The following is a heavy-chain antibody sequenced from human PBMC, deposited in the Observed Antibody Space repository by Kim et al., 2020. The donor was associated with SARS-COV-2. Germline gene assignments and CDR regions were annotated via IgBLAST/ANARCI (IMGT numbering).Heavy chain of an antibody. J-gene: IGHJ2*01. Sequence: PSFQGQVTISADKSISTAYLQWSSLKASDTAMYYCARPYGSGSKYWYFDLWGRGTLVTVSS. CDR3: ARPYGSGSKYWYFDL. V-gene: IGHV5-51*01. D-gene: IGHD3-10*01.